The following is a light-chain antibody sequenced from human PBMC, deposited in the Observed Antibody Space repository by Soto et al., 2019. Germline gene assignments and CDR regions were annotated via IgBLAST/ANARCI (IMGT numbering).Light chain of an antibody. CDR2: MAS. V-gene: IGKV1-5*03. Sequence: DIQMTQSPSTLSASVGDRVTITCRASQNINEYLAWYQQKPGKAPKLLIYMASSLESEVPSRLSGSGSGTEFTLTISSLQPDDSATYYCQHHDSYSPSWPFGQGTKVDIK. CDR3: QHHDSYSPSWP. CDR1: QNINEY. J-gene: IGKJ1*01.